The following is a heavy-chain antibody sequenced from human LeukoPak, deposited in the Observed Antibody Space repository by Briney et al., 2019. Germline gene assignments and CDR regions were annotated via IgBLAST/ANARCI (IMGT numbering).Heavy chain of an antibody. CDR3: AGGRHGGAQFVY. D-gene: IGHD3-16*01. CDR1: GFTLSTFG. V-gene: IGHV3-23*01. Sequence: TRGSLRLSCAASGFTLSTFGSSWVRQAPGKGLDWVSGISASGYATYYADSVKGRFHISRDNSKNTLYLQMNSLRAEDTAVYYCAGGRHGGAQFVYWDEGALVTVSS. CDR2: ISASGYAT. J-gene: IGHJ4*02.